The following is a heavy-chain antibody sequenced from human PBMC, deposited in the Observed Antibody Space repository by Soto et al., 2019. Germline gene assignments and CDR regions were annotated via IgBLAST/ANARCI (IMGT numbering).Heavy chain of an antibody. J-gene: IGHJ4*02. V-gene: IGHV3-30*18. Sequence: GGSLRLSCAASGFAFSSYGKDWVRRAPGKGLEWVAVISYDGSNKYYADSVKGRFTISRDNSKNTLYLQMNSLRAEDTAVYYCAKAIGGSSWYTYRLIDYWGQGTLVTVSS. CDR3: AKAIGGSSWYTYRLIDY. D-gene: IGHD6-13*01. CDR2: ISYDGSNK. CDR1: GFAFSSYG.